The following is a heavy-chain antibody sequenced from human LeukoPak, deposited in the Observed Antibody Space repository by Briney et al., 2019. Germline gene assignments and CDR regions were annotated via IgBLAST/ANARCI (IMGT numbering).Heavy chain of an antibody. Sequence: KSGGSLRLSCAASGFTFSSYSMNWVRQAPGKGLEWVSSISSSSSYIYYADSVKGRFTISRDNSKNTLYLLMNSLRAEDTAVYYCAKDYYYDSSPDYWGQGTLVSVSS. J-gene: IGHJ4*02. CDR1: GFTFSSYS. CDR3: AKDYYYDSSPDY. V-gene: IGHV3-21*01. CDR2: ISSSSSYI. D-gene: IGHD3-22*01.